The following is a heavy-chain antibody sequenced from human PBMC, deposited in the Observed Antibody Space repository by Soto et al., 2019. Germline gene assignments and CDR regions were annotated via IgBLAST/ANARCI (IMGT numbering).Heavy chain of an antibody. CDR1: GGSINSGGYY. Sequence: QVQLQESGPGLVKPSQTLSLTCTVSGGSINSGGYYWSWIRQHPGKGLEWIGYIFYSGSTDYNPSLKNGVTTSPDTSKNQFSPKLSSVTAADTAVYYRARELRGGSYGMDVWGQGTTVTVSS. J-gene: IGHJ6*02. CDR3: ARELRGGSYGMDV. V-gene: IGHV4-31*03. D-gene: IGHD2-15*01. CDR2: IFYSGST.